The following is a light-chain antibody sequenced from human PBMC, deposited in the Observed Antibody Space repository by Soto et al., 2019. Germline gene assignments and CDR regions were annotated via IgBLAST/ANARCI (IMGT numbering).Light chain of an antibody. CDR1: QSVSSSY. Sequence: ENVLTQSPGTLSLSPGERATLSCRASQSVSSSYLAWNQQKPGQTPRLLIYGASSRATGIPDRFSGSGSGTDFTLTISRLEPEDSAVYYCQQYGTSPQTFGQGTKLEIK. CDR2: GAS. J-gene: IGKJ2*01. V-gene: IGKV3-20*01. CDR3: QQYGTSPQT.